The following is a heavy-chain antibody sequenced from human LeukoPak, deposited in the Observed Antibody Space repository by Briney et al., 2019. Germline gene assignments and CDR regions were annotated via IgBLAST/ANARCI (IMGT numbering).Heavy chain of an antibody. D-gene: IGHD7-27*01. CDR3: ARDLSSGPNWGSSRPGLFDY. Sequence: SQTLSLTCAISGDSVSSNSAAWNWIRQSPSRGLEWLGRTYYRSKWYNDYAVSVKSRITINPDTSKNQFSLQLNSVTPEDTAVYYCARDLSSGPNWGSSRPGLFDYWGQGTLVTVSS. V-gene: IGHV6-1*01. J-gene: IGHJ4*02. CDR1: GDSVSSNSAA. CDR2: TYYRSKWYN.